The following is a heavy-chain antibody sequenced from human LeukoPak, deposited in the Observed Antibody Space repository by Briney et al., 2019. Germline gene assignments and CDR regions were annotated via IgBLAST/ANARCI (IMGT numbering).Heavy chain of an antibody. D-gene: IGHD3-3*01. CDR3: ARSRYDFWRGYCYDY. V-gene: IGHV1-8*01. J-gene: IGHJ4*02. Sequence: ASVKVSCQASGYTFTSYDINWVRQATGQGLEWMGWMNPNSGNTGHAQKFQGRVTMTRNTSISTASMELSSVGSEDTAVYYCARSRYDFWRGYCYDYWGQGTLVTVSS. CDR2: MNPNSGNT. CDR1: GYTFTSYD.